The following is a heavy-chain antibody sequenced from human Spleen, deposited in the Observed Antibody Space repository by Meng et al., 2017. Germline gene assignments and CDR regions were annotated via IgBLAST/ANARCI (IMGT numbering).Heavy chain of an antibody. V-gene: IGHV3-9*01. D-gene: IGHD3-16*02. CDR2: ISWNSGSI. J-gene: IGHJ3*02. CDR1: GFTFDDYA. CDR3: AKEFGYDYIWGGNQTPPGAFDI. Sequence: SLKISCAASGFTFDDYAMHWVRQAPGKGLEWVSGISWNSGSIGYADSVKGRFTISRDNSKNSLYLQMNSLRAEETALYYCAKEFGYDYIWGGNQTPPGAFDIWGQGTMVTVSS.